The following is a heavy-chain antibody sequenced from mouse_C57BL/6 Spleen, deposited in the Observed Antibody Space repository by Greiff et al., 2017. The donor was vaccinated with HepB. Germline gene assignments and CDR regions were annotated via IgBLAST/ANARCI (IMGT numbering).Heavy chain of an antibody. D-gene: IGHD1-1*01. V-gene: IGHV3-6*01. CDR3: ARDTTGLDY. CDR2: ISYDGSN. J-gene: IGHJ2*01. CDR1: GYSITSGYY. Sequence: EVQLVESGPGLVKPSQSLSLTCSVTGYSITSGYYWNWIRQFPGNKLEWMGYISYDGSNNYNPSLKNRISITRDTSKNQFFLKLNSVTTEDTATYYCARDTTGLDYWGQGTTLTVSS.